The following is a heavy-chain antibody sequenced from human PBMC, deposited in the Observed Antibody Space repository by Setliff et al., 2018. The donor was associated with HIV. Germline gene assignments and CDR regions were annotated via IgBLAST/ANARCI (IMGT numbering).Heavy chain of an antibody. CDR3: ARQIWNESPGYGFDP. J-gene: IGHJ5*02. CDR2: IYHSGTT. Sequence: PSETLSLTCAVSGYSISSGYYWGWIRQTPGKGLEWIGSIYHSGTTYYNPSLRSRVTISVDKSKSQFSLKLNSVTAADTAVYYCARQIWNESPGYGFDPWGQGTLVTVSS. V-gene: IGHV4-38-2*01. CDR1: GYSISSGYY. D-gene: IGHD3-22*01.